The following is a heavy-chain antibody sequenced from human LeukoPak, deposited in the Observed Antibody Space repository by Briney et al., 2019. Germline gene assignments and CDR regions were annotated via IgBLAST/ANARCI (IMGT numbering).Heavy chain of an antibody. V-gene: IGHV4-59*01. CDR1: GGSISSYY. CDR2: IYYSGST. D-gene: IGHD3-22*01. CDR3: ARDKGYYYDSSGYLN. Sequence: SETLSLTCTVSGGSISSYYWSWIRQPPGKGLEWIGYIYYSGSTNYNPSLKSRVTISVDTSKNQFSLKLSSVTAADTAVYYCARDKGYYYDSSGYLNWGQGTLVTVSS. J-gene: IGHJ4*02.